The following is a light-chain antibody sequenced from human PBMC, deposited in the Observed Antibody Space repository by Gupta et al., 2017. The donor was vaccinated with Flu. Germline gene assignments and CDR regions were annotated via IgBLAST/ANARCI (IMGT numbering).Light chain of an antibody. V-gene: IGKV3-20*01. CDR3: QQYASSPLT. J-gene: IGKJ4*01. CDR1: QSVCSNY. CDR2: AAS. Sequence: EIVLTQSPGTLSLSTGERATLSCRASQSVCSNYLAWYQQKRGQAPRLLIYAASSGATGVPDRFTGSGSGTDFTLTISRLEPEDFAVYYCQQYASSPLTFGGGTRIDIK.